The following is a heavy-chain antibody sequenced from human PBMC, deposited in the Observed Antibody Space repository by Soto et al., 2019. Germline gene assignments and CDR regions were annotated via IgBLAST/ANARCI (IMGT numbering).Heavy chain of an antibody. CDR2: ISAYNGNT. CDR1: GYTFTSYG. V-gene: IGHV1-18*01. Sequence: ASVKVSCKASGYTFTSYGISWVRQAPGQGLEWMGWISAYNGNTNYAQKLQGRVTMTTDTSTSTAYMELRSLRSDDTAVYYCARRSVIPAAMDDNWFDPWGQGTLVTV. D-gene: IGHD2-2*01. J-gene: IGHJ5*02. CDR3: ARRSVIPAAMDDNWFDP.